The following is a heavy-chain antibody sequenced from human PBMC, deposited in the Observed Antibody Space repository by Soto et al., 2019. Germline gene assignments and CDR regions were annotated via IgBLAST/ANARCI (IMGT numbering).Heavy chain of an antibody. CDR1: GFTFSSYA. V-gene: IGHV3-23*01. CDR2: ISGSGGST. D-gene: IGHD2-21*02. CDR3: AKDRGIVVVTAIPGSFDY. J-gene: IGHJ4*02. Sequence: GSLRLSCAASGFTFSSYAMSWVRQAPGKGLEWVSAISGSGGSTYYADSVKGRFTISRDNSKNTLYLQMNSLRAEDTAVYYCAKDRGIVVVTAIPGSFDYWGQGTLATVSA.